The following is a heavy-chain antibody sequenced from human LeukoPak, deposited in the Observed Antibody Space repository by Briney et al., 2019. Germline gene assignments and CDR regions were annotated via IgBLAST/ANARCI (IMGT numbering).Heavy chain of an antibody. CDR2: ISAYNGNT. V-gene: IGHV1-18*01. CDR1: GYTFTSYG. J-gene: IGHJ6*02. CDR3: ARDVYSSGWYYYYGMDV. Sequence: ASVKVSCKASGYTFTSYGISWVRQAPGQGLEWMGWISAYNGNTNYAQKLQGRVTMTTDTSTSTAYMELRSLRSDDTAVYYCARDVYSSGWYYYYGMDVWGQGTTVTVSS. D-gene: IGHD6-19*01.